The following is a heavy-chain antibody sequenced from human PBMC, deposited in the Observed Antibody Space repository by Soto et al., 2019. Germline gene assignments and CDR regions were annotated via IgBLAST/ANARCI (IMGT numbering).Heavy chain of an antibody. Sequence: EVQLVESGGGLVNPGGSLRLSCAASRFTFSYYALHWVRRAPGKGLEWVSSISGIRDYIRYADSVKGRFTISRDNAKTSLYLQMTSLPAEDTAVYYCAREGVHNYNEYYFDYWGQGTLVTVSS. CDR2: ISGIRDYI. V-gene: IGHV3-21*06. J-gene: IGHJ4*02. CDR1: RFTFSYYA. D-gene: IGHD3-22*01. CDR3: AREGVHNYNEYYFDY.